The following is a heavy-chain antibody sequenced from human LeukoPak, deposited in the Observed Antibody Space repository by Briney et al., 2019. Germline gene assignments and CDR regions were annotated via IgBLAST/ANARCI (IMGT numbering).Heavy chain of an antibody. J-gene: IGHJ5*02. Sequence: PGGSLRLSCAASGFTFSSYGVHWVRQAPGKGLEGVAVIWFDGSNKYYADSVRGRFTISRDNSKNTLYLQMNSLRAEDTAVYYCTTATITLFGDVFLDWFDPWGQGTLVTVSS. D-gene: IGHD3-3*01. CDR1: GFTFSSYG. CDR3: TTATITLFGDVFLDWFDP. CDR2: IWFDGSNK. V-gene: IGHV3-33*01.